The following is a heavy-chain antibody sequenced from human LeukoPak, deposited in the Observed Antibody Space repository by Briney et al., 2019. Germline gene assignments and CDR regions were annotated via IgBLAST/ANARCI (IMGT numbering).Heavy chain of an antibody. J-gene: IGHJ4*02. V-gene: IGHV4-59*01. CDR2: IYFSGST. Sequence: SETLSLTCTVSGGSFTDNYWGYVRQPPGKGLEWIGCIYFSGSTNYNPSLKRRVIISIDTSKNQFSLNLSSMTAADTAVYYCARADTVRLGELSHFDYWGQGTLVTVSS. D-gene: IGHD3-16*02. CDR1: GGSFTDNY. CDR3: ARADTVRLGELSHFDY.